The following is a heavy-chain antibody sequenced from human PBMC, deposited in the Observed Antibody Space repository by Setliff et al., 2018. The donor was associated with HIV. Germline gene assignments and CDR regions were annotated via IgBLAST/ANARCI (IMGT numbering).Heavy chain of an antibody. Sequence: QPGGSLRLSCVASGFTFSNYAMTWVRQALGKGLEWVSYISSSGTTIYYADSVKGRFTISRDNSKNTLSLQMNSLRAEDTAVYYCAKDYVENDYWGQGTLVTVSS. J-gene: IGHJ4*02. CDR1: GFTFSNYA. V-gene: IGHV3-48*01. D-gene: IGHD3-16*01. CDR3: AKDYVENDY. CDR2: ISSSGTTI.